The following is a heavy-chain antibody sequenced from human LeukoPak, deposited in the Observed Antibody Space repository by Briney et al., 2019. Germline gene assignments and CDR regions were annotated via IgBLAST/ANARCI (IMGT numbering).Heavy chain of an antibody. CDR1: GFTFRNYW. D-gene: IGHD6-19*01. Sequence: GGSLRLSCAASGFTFRNYWMSWVRQTPGTGLEWVANIKQDGSDRNYVTSVRGRFTISRDNAESSLYLQMNSLRAEDTAVYYCVRNLAVAGTCFDSWGQGTLVTVSS. V-gene: IGHV3-7*03. CDR2: IKQDGSDR. CDR3: VRNLAVAGTCFDS. J-gene: IGHJ4*02.